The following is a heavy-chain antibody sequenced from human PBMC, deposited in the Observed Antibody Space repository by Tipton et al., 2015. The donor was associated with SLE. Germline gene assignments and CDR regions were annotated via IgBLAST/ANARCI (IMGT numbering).Heavy chain of an antibody. CDR3: VRATGAGPFAHADF. CDR2: ISDSGTRT. CDR1: GDSISTYY. V-gene: IGHV3-11*04. D-gene: IGHD3-10*01. J-gene: IGHJ4*02. Sequence: LSLTCTVSGDSISTYYWSWIRQAPGKGLEWVSYISDSGTRTYYADTVKGRFTISGDNAKNSLYLQMSSLRVEDTAVYYCVRATGAGPFAHADFWGQGTLVTVSS.